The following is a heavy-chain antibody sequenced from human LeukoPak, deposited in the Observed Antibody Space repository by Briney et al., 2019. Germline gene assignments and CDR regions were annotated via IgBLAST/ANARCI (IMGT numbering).Heavy chain of an antibody. CDR2: IYPTGST. Sequence: SETLSLTCTVSGYSISSGYYWGWIRQPPGKGLECIGNIYPTGSTYSNPSLKSRLTLSVDTSKNQFSLRLNSVTAADTAVYFCVRGPYSYDSSGAFDIWGQGTMVTVSS. CDR1: GYSISSGYY. D-gene: IGHD3-22*01. V-gene: IGHV4-38-2*02. J-gene: IGHJ3*02. CDR3: VRGPYSYDSSGAFDI.